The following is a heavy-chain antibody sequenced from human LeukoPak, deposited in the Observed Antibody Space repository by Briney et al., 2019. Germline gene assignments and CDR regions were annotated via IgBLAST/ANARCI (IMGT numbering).Heavy chain of an antibody. CDR1: GGSISGYY. D-gene: IGHD6-19*01. V-gene: IGHV4-59*01. J-gene: IGHJ4*02. CDR2: LYYMRGA. CDR3: ARNRGSGWYNPFDY. Sequence: SETLSLTCTVSGGSISGYYWSGSRQPPGKGAEWIGNLYYMRGAWYKSSLKSRVTISVDTSKNQFSLKLSSVTAADTAVYYCARNRGSGWYNPFDYWGQGTLVTVSS.